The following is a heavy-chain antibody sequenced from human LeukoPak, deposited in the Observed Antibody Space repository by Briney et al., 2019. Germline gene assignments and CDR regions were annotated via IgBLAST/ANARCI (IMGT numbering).Heavy chain of an antibody. D-gene: IGHD3-16*02. Sequence: PSETLSLSCTVYGRSIVGYYWRWIRQPPGKGLECIAYIYSSGHTISIPSLQTRVTMSLDPSRNQSSLKLSSVTAADTALYYSARHSYSYPFDIWGPGTMVTVSS. V-gene: IGHV4-59*08. CDR3: ARHSYSYPFDI. CDR2: IYSSGHT. J-gene: IGHJ3*02. CDR1: GRSIVGYY.